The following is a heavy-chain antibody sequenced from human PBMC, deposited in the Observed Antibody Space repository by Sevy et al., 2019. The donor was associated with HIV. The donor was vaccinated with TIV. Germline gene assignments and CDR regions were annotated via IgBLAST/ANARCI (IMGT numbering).Heavy chain of an antibody. Sequence: GGSLRLSCTGSGFTFGDYAMSWIRQAPGKGPEWVGFIRSQTYGGRTEYAASGEGRFTTSRDNYKSIAYLQMNSLQTDDKAVYYCTRVLGTISPYYYYGLDVWGQGTTVTVSS. J-gene: IGHJ6*02. CDR2: IRSQTYGGRT. D-gene: IGHD3-3*01. V-gene: IGHV3-49*03. CDR3: TRVLGTISPYYYYGLDV. CDR1: GFTFGDYA.